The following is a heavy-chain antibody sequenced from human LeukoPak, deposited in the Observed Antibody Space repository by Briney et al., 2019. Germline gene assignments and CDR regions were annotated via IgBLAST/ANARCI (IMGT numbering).Heavy chain of an antibody. Sequence: VASVTVSCKASGYTFTSYGISWVRQAPGQGLEWMGWISAYNGNTNYAQKLQGRVTMTTDTSTSTAYMELRSLRSDDTAVYYCARDRSTTAGRPFDYWGQGTLVTVSS. CDR3: ARDRSTTAGRPFDY. CDR1: GYTFTSYG. CDR2: ISAYNGNT. D-gene: IGHD1-1*01. J-gene: IGHJ4*02. V-gene: IGHV1-18*01.